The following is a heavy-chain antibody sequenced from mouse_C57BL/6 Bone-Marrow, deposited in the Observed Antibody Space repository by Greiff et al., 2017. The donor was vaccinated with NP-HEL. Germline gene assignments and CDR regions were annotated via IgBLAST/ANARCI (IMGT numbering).Heavy chain of an antibody. D-gene: IGHD2-1*01. Sequence: QVQLKQSGAELMKPGASVKLSCKATGYTFTGYWIEWVKQRPGHGLEWIGEILPGSGSTNYNEKFKGKATFTADTSSNTAYMQLSSLTTEDSAIYYCARRAYGNYEAYWGQGTLVTVSA. CDR2: ILPGSGST. V-gene: IGHV1-9*01. CDR1: GYTFTGYW. J-gene: IGHJ3*01. CDR3: ARRAYGNYEAY.